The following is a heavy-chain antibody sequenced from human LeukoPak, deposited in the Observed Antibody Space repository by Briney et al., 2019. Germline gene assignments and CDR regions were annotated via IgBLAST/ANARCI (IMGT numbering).Heavy chain of an antibody. V-gene: IGHV3-30*04. Sequence: LPGRSLRLSCAASGFTFSSYAMHWVRQAPGKGLEWVAVKSYDGSNKYYADSVKGRFTISRDNSKNTLYLQMNSLRAEDTAVYYCARDWAFYCSGGSCYTTHLDYWGQGTLVTVSS. D-gene: IGHD2-15*01. J-gene: IGHJ4*02. CDR3: ARDWAFYCSGGSCYTTHLDY. CDR1: GFTFSSYA. CDR2: KSYDGSNK.